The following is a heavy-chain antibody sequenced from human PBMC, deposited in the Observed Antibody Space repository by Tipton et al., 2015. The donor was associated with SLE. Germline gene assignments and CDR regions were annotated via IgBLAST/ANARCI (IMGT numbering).Heavy chain of an antibody. CDR1: GGTFSSYA. J-gene: IGHJ4*02. CDR3: ARDRLGDFWSGYFHFDY. Sequence: QLVQSGAEVKKPGSSVKVSCKASGGTFSSYAISWVRQAPGQGLEWMGGIIPIFGTANYAQKLQGRVTMTTDTSTSTAYMELRSLRSDDTAVYYCARDRLGDFWSGYFHFDYWGQGTLVTVSS. V-gene: IGHV1-69*06. D-gene: IGHD3-3*01. CDR2: IIPIFGTA.